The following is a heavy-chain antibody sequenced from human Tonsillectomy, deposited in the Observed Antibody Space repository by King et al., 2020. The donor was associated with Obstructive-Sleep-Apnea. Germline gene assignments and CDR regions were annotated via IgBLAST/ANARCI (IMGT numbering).Heavy chain of an antibody. J-gene: IGHJ4*02. Sequence: QLQESGPGLVKPSQTLSLTCSVSGGSIRSDDHYWSWIRQPPGKGLEWMGYTYHNGVTFYNPSLESRVTISIDTSKSQFSLTLRSVTAADTAVYHFARAPPMGSRTPFYFDSWGQGTLVTVSS. CDR2: TYHNGVT. CDR1: GGSIRSDDHY. V-gene: IGHV4-30-4*01. D-gene: IGHD2-15*01. CDR3: ARAPPMGSRTPFYFDS.